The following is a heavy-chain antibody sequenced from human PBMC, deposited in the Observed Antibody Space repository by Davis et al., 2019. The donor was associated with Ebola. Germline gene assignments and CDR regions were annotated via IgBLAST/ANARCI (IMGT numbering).Heavy chain of an antibody. V-gene: IGHV3-53*01. J-gene: IGHJ3*01. CDR2: IYSGGST. CDR3: AKDTSNVWFDV. D-gene: IGHD6-19*01. CDR1: GFTVSSNY. Sequence: PGGSLRLSCAASGFTVSSNYMSWVRQAPGKGLEWVSVIYSGGSTYYADSVKGRFTISRDNSKNTLYLQMNSLRAEDTAVYYCAKDTSNVWFDVWGQGTMVTVSS.